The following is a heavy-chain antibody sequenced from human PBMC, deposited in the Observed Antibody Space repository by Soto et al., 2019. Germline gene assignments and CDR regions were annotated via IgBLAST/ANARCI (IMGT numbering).Heavy chain of an antibody. J-gene: IGHJ5*02. CDR1: GGSFSGYY. CDR2: INHSGST. V-gene: IGHV4-34*01. CDR3: AREGYSSSWYVGWFDP. Sequence: SETLSLTCAVYGGSFSGYYWSWIRQPPGKGLEWIGEINHSGSTNYNPSLKSRVTISVDTSKNQFSLKLSSVTAADTAVYYCAREGYSSSWYVGWFDPWGQGTLVTVSS. D-gene: IGHD6-13*01.